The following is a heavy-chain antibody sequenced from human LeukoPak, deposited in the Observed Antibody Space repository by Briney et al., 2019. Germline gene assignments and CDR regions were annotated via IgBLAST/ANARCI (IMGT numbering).Heavy chain of an antibody. V-gene: IGHV3-33*01. CDR1: GFTFSSFG. Sequence: GRSLRLSCAASGFTFSSFGMHWVRQAPGKGLEWVAVIWYDGSNEYYADSVKGRFTISRDNSQNTLYLQGNNLRAEDTAVYCCARGRWDTGGLHGLDVWGQGTTVTVSS. D-gene: IGHD2-8*02. J-gene: IGHJ6*02. CDR3: ARGRWDTGGLHGLDV. CDR2: IWYDGSNE.